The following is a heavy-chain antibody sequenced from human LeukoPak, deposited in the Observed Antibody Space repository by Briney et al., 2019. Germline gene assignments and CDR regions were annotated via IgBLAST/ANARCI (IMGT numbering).Heavy chain of an antibody. CDR1: GYMFNNYW. Sequence: GESLKISCKGSGYMFNNYWIGWVRQMPGKGLEWMGSIYPGDSDTRYNPSFQGQVTMSADKSINTAYLQWSSLKASDIAMYYCARGSGSREDFEYWGQGTLVTVSS. J-gene: IGHJ4*02. D-gene: IGHD3-10*01. CDR3: ARGSGSREDFEY. V-gene: IGHV5-51*01. CDR2: IYPGDSDT.